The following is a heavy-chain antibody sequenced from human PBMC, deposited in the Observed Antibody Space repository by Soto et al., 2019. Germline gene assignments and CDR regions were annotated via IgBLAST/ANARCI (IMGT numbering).Heavy chain of an antibody. V-gene: IGHV4-59*08. D-gene: IGHD6-13*01. CDR2: IYYSGST. Sequence: SETLSLTCTVSGGSISSYYWSWIRQPPGKGLEWIGYIYYSGSTNYNPSLKSRVTISVDTSKNQFSLKLSSVTAADTAVYYCARHAGIAPSRGGVYYYYYLDVWGKGTTVTVSS. J-gene: IGHJ6*03. CDR1: GGSISSYY. CDR3: ARHAGIAPSRGGVYYYYYLDV.